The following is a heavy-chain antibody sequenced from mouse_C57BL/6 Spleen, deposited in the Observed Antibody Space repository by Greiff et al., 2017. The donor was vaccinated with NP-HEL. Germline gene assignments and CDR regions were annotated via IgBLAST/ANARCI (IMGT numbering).Heavy chain of an antibody. CDR2: INPSNGGT. D-gene: IGHD2-5*01. V-gene: IGHV1-53*01. CDR1: GYTFTSYW. CDR3: AREDYSNSYWYFDV. Sequence: QVQLQQPGTELVKPGASVKLSCKASGYTFTSYWMHWVKQRPGQGLEWIGNINPSNGGTNYNEKFKSKATLTVDKSSSTDYMQLSSLTSEDSAVYYCAREDYSNSYWYFDVWGTGTTVTVSS. J-gene: IGHJ1*03.